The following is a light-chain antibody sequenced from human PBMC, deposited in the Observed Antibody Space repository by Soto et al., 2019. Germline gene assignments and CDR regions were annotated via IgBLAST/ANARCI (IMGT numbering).Light chain of an antibody. V-gene: IGKV3-20*01. CDR2: GAS. CDR1: QSVSNNY. Sequence: ETVLTQSPGTLSLSPGERATLSCRASQSVSNNYLAWYLQKPGQAPRLLIYGASSRATGIPDRFSGSGSGTDFTLTITRLEPDDCAVYYGQQYGNSPSTFGQGTRLEI. CDR3: QQYGNSPST. J-gene: IGKJ5*01.